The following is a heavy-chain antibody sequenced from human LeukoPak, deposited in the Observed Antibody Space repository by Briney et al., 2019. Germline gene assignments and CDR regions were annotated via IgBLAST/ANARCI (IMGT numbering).Heavy chain of an antibody. CDR3: ARDPLRGWGDYFDY. CDR2: ISYNGDTS. V-gene: IGHV3-30*19. Sequence: GGSLRLSCAASGFTFSSYGMHWVRQAPGKGLEWVAVISYNGDTSYYANSVKGRFTISRDSSRNTLYLQMDSLRYEDTAVYYCARDPLRGWGDYFDYWGQGTLVTVSS. J-gene: IGHJ4*02. D-gene: IGHD3-10*01. CDR1: GFTFSSYG.